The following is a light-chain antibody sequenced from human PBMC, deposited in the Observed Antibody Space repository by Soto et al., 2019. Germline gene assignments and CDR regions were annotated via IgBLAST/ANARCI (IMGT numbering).Light chain of an antibody. CDR2: TAS. J-gene: IGKJ1*01. CDR1: QNIDTW. Sequence: DSQMTQSPSTLSASIGDRITISCRASQNIDTWLAWYQQRPGEAPKLLIYTASNLENGVPSRFSGSGSGTAFTLTISSLQPEDFATYYCQQYSDSSRSFGQGTQVE. CDR3: QQYSDSSRS. V-gene: IGKV1-5*03.